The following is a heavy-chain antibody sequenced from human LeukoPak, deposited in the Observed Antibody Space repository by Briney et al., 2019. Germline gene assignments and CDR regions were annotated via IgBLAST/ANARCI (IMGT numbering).Heavy chain of an antibody. CDR2: INEDGSDK. Sequence: PGGSLRLSCAASGFTFSTYWMSWVRQAPGKGLEWVANINEDGSDKYYVDSVKGRFTISRDNAENSLYLQMNGLRADDTAVYYCARGQKLASWGQGTLVTVSS. V-gene: IGHV3-7*04. CDR1: GFTFSTYW. CDR3: ARGQKLAS. J-gene: IGHJ5*02. D-gene: IGHD6-13*01.